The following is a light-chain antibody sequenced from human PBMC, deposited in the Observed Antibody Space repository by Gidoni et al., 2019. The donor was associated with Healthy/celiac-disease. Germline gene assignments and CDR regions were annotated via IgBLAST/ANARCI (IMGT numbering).Light chain of an antibody. J-gene: IGKJ3*01. CDR3: MQGTHWPPFT. CDR1: QSLVHSDGNTY. Sequence: DVVMTQSPLSLPVTLGQPASISCRSRQSLVHSDGNTYLNWFQQRPGQSPRRLIYKVSNRDSGVPDRFGGSGSGTDFTLKISRVEAEDVGVYYCMQGTHWPPFTFGPGTKVDIK. CDR2: KVS. V-gene: IGKV2-30*02.